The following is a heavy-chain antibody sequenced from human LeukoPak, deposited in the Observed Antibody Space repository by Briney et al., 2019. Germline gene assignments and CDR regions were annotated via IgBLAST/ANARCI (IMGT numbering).Heavy chain of an antibody. Sequence: SETLSLTCTVSGGSINNYYWSWLRQPPGKGLEWIGYIHYSGSTNYNFSLKSRVTISVDTSKSQFSLKLSFVTAADTAVYYCARGAGWYEYWGQGTLVTVSS. V-gene: IGHV4-59*01. CDR1: GGSINNYY. D-gene: IGHD6-19*01. CDR2: IHYSGST. CDR3: ARGAGWYEY. J-gene: IGHJ4*02.